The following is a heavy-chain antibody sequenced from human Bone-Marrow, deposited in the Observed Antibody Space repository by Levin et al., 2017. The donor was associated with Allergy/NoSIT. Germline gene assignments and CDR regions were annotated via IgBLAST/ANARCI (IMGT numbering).Heavy chain of an antibody. V-gene: IGHV3-11*01. CDR1: GLSFSEDY. CDR3: GRSPPPRTAAAKGGIDF. D-gene: IGHD6-25*01. J-gene: IGHJ4*02. Sequence: PGGSLRLSCAVSGLSFSEDYMSWIRQAPGKGLEWISYISDSSDKIFYAESVRGRFTISRDNAKKSVSLQMNSLRADDTAVYYCGRSPPPRTAAAKGGIDFWGQGTLVTVSS. CDR2: ISDSSDKI.